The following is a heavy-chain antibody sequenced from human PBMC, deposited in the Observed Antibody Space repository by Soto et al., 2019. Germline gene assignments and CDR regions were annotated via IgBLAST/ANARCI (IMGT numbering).Heavy chain of an antibody. D-gene: IGHD5-12*01. J-gene: IGHJ4*02. Sequence: QVLLQESGPGLVQPSQTLALTCTVSGGSISSSYYYCSWIRQPPGKALEWIGYIYYSGSTHYNPSLESPLTISVDPSKNRSSLKLNSVTAADAVVYYCARQNSGYAPTGSFDYWGQGTLVTVSS. CDR3: ARQNSGYAPTGSFDY. CDR1: GGSISSSYYY. V-gene: IGHV4-30-4*01. CDR2: IYYSGST.